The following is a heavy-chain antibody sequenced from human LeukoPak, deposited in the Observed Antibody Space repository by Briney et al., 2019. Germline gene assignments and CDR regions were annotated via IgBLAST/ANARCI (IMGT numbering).Heavy chain of an antibody. Sequence: GASVKVSCKVSGYTLTELSMHWVRQAPGKGLEWMGGFDPEDGETIYAQKFQGRVTMTEDTSTDTAYMELSSLRSEDTAVYYCATRTQDNTYHYDSSGYYYFDYWGQGTLVTVPS. CDR2: FDPEDGET. J-gene: IGHJ4*02. V-gene: IGHV1-24*01. D-gene: IGHD3-22*01. CDR3: ATRTQDNTYHYDSSGYYYFDY. CDR1: GYTLTELS.